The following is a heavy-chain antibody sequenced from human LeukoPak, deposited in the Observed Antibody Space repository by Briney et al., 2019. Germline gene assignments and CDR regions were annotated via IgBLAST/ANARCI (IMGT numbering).Heavy chain of an antibody. J-gene: IGHJ3*02. D-gene: IGHD5-12*01. CDR1: VFTFSSYW. CDR3: ARDSSGYWYACDI. CDR2: IKREGSST. V-gene: IGHV3-74*01. Sequence: GGSLRLSCAASVFTFSSYWEHCVRQAPGKGLVWVSRIKREGSSTRYADSVRGRVTTSRDNVKSTLYMQKNSLRAEDTAVYYCARDSSGYWYACDIGGEGKMVTVSS.